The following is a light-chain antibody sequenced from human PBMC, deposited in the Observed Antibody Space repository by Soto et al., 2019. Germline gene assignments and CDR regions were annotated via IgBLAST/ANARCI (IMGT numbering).Light chain of an antibody. Sequence: QSALTQPASVSGSPGQSITISCTGTSSDVGGYNYVSWYQQHPGKAPKLMIYEVSNRPSGVSNRLSGSKSGNTASLTISGLQAEDEADYYCGSYASNIYVFGTGTKLTVL. CDR2: EVS. V-gene: IGLV2-14*01. J-gene: IGLJ1*01. CDR1: SSDVGGYNY. CDR3: GSYASNIYV.